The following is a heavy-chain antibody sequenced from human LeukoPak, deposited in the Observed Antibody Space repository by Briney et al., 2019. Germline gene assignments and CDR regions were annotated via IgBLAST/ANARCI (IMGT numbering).Heavy chain of an antibody. Sequence: GASVKVSCKGSGYIFTSYALHWVRQAPGQSFEWMGWINGGNGNTRYSQSFQGRVTITRDTSASTAYMELSSLRSEDTAVYYCARVGDGRVLRYFDRSGGLMDVWGQGTTVTVSS. CDR3: ARVGDGRVLRYFDRSGGLMDV. J-gene: IGHJ6*02. D-gene: IGHD3-9*01. CDR1: GYIFTSYA. CDR2: INGGNGNT. V-gene: IGHV1-3*01.